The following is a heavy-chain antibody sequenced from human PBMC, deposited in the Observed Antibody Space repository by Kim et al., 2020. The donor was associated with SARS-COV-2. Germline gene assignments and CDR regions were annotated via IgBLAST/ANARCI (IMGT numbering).Heavy chain of an antibody. CDR3: ARHKWGYPGDYFDY. D-gene: IGHD7-27*01. J-gene: IGHJ4*02. V-gene: IGHV4-39*01. Sequence: NPSLKSRVTISVDTSKNQFSLKLSSVTAADTAVYYCARHKWGYPGDYFDYWGQGTLVTVSS.